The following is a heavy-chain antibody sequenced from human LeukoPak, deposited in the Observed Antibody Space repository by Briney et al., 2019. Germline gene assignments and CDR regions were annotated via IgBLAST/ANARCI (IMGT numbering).Heavy chain of an antibody. J-gene: IGHJ1*01. CDR3: AKGSSGNYYH. D-gene: IGHD3-10*01. Sequence: PGGSLRLSCVASGFTLSTDTMTWVRQASGKALEWVSSITGSGHITSYADSVKGRFIISRDNSKNTLYLQMSSLRAEDTATYYCAKGSSGNYYHWGQGTLVTVSS. CDR1: GFTLSTDT. CDR2: ITGSGHIT. V-gene: IGHV3-23*01.